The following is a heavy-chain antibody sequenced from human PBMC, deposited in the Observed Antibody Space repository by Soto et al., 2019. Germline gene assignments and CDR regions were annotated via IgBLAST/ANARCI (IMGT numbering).Heavy chain of an antibody. V-gene: IGHV2-5*01. CDR2: GYWNDER. J-gene: IGHJ4*02. D-gene: IGHD3-22*01. Sequence: QIALQESGPTVVKPTQTLTLTCTFSGFSLTTTGVGVGWIRHAPGKALEWLAMGYWNDERRYSPSLKSRLTITQDTSKNQVVLTMTYMDPVDTATYFCAHYDSSGYFSHFDSWGQGTLVTVSS. CDR1: GFSLTTTGVG. CDR3: AHYDSSGYFSHFDS.